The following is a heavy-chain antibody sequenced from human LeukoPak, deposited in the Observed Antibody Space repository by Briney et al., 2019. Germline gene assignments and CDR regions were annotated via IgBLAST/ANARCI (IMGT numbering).Heavy chain of an antibody. Sequence: SETLSLTCTVSGGSISSYYWSWIRQPPGEGLEWIGYIYYSGSTNYNPSLRSRVTISVDTSKNQFSLKLSSVTAADTAVYYCARDSGWELQQFYFDHWGQGTLVTVSS. CDR1: GGSISSYY. D-gene: IGHD1-26*01. V-gene: IGHV4-59*01. CDR2: IYYSGST. CDR3: ARDSGWELQQFYFDH. J-gene: IGHJ4*02.